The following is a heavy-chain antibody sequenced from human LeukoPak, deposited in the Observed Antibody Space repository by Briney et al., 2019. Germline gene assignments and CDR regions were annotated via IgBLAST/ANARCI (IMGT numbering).Heavy chain of an antibody. D-gene: IGHD6-13*01. V-gene: IGHV1-2*02. Sequence: ASVKVSCKASGYTFTGYYMHWVRQAPGQGLEWMGWINTNSGGTNYAQKFQGRVTMTRDTSNSTALMELSRLRSDGTAVYYCGRESRIAAARYIDHWGQGTLVTVSS. CDR2: INTNSGGT. J-gene: IGHJ4*02. CDR1: GYTFTGYY. CDR3: GRESRIAAARYIDH.